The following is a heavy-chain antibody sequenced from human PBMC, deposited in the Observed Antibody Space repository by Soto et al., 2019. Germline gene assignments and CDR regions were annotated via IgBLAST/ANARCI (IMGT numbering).Heavy chain of an antibody. CDR3: ARQDYDFWSGHPHNYYMDV. D-gene: IGHD3-3*01. CDR1: GGSISSYY. J-gene: IGHJ6*03. V-gene: IGHV4-59*08. CDR2: IYYSGST. Sequence: PSETLSLTCTVSGGSISSYYWSWIRQPPGKGLEWIGYIYYSGSTNYNPSLKSRVTISVDTSKNQFSLKLSSVTAADTAVYYCARQDYDFWSGHPHNYYMDVWGKGTTVTVSS.